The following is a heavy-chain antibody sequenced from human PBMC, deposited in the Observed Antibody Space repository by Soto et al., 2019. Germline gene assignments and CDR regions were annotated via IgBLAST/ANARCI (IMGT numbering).Heavy chain of an antibody. CDR1: GFTVSSNF. CDR3: ARDITVAGTGFDY. J-gene: IGHJ4*02. D-gene: IGHD6-19*01. V-gene: IGHV3-53*01. Sequence: EVQVVESGGGLIQPGGSLRLSCAASGFTVSSNFMSWVRQAPGKGLEWVSVIYSGGSTYYADSMKGRFTISRDISKNTVYLQMNSLRDEDTAVDYCARDITVAGTGFDYWGQGTLVTVSS. CDR2: IYSGGST.